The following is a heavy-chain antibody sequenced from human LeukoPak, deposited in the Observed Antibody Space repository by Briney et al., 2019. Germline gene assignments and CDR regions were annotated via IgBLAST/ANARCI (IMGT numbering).Heavy chain of an antibody. CDR3: ARVQPDSRGYLSHFDY. V-gene: IGHV4-39*01. J-gene: IGHJ4*02. Sequence: KPSETLSLTCTVSGGSISSSSYYWGWIRQPPGKGLEWIGSIYYSGSTYYNPSLKSRVTISVDTSKNQFSLNLRSVTAADTAVYYCARVQPDSRGYLSHFDYWGQGTLVTVSS. CDR2: IYYSGST. CDR1: GGSISSSSYY. D-gene: IGHD3-22*01.